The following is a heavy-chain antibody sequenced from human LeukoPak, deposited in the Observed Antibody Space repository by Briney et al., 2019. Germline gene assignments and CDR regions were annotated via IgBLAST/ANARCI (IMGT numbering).Heavy chain of an antibody. V-gene: IGHV1-18*01. CDR3: AREQITIFGVEFDY. CDR2: ISAYNGNT. J-gene: IGHJ4*02. CDR1: GYTFTSYG. Sequence: GPVKVSCKASGYTFTSYGISWVRQAPGQGLEWMGWISAYNGNTNYAQKLQGRVTMTTDTSTSTAYMELRSLRSDDTAVYYCAREQITIFGVEFDYWGQGTLVTVSS. D-gene: IGHD3-3*01.